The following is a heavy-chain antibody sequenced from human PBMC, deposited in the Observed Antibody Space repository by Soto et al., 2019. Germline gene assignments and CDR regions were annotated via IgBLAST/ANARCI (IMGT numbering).Heavy chain of an antibody. D-gene: IGHD1-26*01. J-gene: IGHJ3*02. CDR3: ASGLPKWEILPQGAFDI. Sequence: SVKVSCKASGGTFSSYAISWVRQAPGQGLEWMGGIIPIFGTANYAQKFQGRVTITADESTSTAYMELSSLRSEDTAVYYCASGLPKWEILPQGAFDIWGQGTMVTVSS. CDR1: GGTFSSYA. CDR2: IIPIFGTA. V-gene: IGHV1-69*13.